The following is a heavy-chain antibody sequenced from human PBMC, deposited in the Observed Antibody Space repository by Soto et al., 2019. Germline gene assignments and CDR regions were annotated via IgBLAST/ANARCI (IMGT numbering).Heavy chain of an antibody. Sequence: EVQLVESGGGLVQPGGSLRLSCAASGFSFSSYLMHWVSQAPGKGLVWVSRIKTDGSIITYADSVKGRFTISRDNAKNTPYLQINTLRAEDTAVYYCARVRQGAWYFDIWGRGTLVSVAS. CDR1: GFSFSSYL. V-gene: IGHV3-74*01. J-gene: IGHJ2*01. CDR3: ARVRQGAWYFDI. D-gene: IGHD3-16*01. CDR2: IKTDGSII.